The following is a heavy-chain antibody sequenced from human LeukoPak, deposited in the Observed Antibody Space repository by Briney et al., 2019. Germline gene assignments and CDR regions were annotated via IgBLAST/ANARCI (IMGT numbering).Heavy chain of an antibody. D-gene: IGHD2-21*01. CDR1: GFPFSNAW. J-gene: IGHJ4*02. Sequence: KPGGSLRLSCAASGFPFSNAWMSWVRQAPGKGLEWVGRIKSKTDGGTTDYAAPAKGRFTISRDDSKNTLYLQMNSLKTEDTAVYYCTSHSSFSILGNWGQGTLVTVSS. CDR2: IKSKTDGGTT. CDR3: TSHSSFSILGN. V-gene: IGHV3-15*01.